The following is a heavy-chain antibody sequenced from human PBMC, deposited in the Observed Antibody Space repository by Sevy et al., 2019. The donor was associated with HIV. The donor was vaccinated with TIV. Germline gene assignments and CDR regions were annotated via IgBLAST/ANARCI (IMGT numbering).Heavy chain of an antibody. CDR3: ARDLGLDFWSGYSTYNLFDP. J-gene: IGHJ5*02. Sequence: GGSLRLSCAASGFTFSSYSMNWVRQAPGKGLEWVSYISSSSSTIYYADSVKGRFTISRDNAKNSLYLQMNSLRDEDTAVYYCARDLGLDFWSGYSTYNLFDPWGQGTLVTVSS. V-gene: IGHV3-48*02. CDR2: ISSSSSTI. CDR1: GFTFSSYS. D-gene: IGHD3-3*01.